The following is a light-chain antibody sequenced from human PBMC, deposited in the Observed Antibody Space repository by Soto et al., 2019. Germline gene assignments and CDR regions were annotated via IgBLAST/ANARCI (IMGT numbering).Light chain of an antibody. CDR2: GAS. V-gene: IGKV3-20*01. CDR1: QSVSSNY. CDR3: QQYGDSPLT. J-gene: IGKJ4*01. Sequence: EIVLTQSPGTLSLSPGERATLSCRASQSVSSNYSAWYQQKPGQAPRLLIYGASSRATGIPDRFSGSGSGTDFTLTISRLEPEDFGVYYCQQYGDSPLTFGGGTKVDIK.